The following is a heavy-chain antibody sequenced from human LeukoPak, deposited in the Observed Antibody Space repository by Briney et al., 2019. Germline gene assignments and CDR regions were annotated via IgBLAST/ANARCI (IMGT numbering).Heavy chain of an antibody. V-gene: IGHV3-30*02. Sequence: GRSLRLSCAASGFTFSSYGMHWVRQAPGKGLEWVAFIRYDGSNKYYADSVKGRFTISRDNSKNTLYLQMNSLRAEDTAVYYCAKDHSGYDYYFDYWGQGTLVTVSS. CDR1: GFTFSSYG. J-gene: IGHJ4*02. D-gene: IGHD5-12*01. CDR3: AKDHSGYDYYFDY. CDR2: IRYDGSNK.